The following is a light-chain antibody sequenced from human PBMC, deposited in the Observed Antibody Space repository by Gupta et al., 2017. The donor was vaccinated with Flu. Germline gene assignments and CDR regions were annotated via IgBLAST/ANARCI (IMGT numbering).Light chain of an antibody. J-gene: IGKJ1*01. Sequence: AIQMTPSPSSLCASVGDRVTITCRASQGISNDLGWYQQRPGKAPKLLIYAASTLQSGVASRFSGSGSGTDFSLTINSLQPEDSATYYCLQDYNYPRTFGQGTKVEIK. CDR2: AAS. CDR3: LQDYNYPRT. CDR1: QGISND. V-gene: IGKV1-6*01.